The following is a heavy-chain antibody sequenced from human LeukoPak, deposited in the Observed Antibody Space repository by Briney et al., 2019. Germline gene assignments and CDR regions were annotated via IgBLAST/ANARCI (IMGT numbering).Heavy chain of an antibody. CDR2: IKSKTDGGTT. V-gene: IGHV3-15*01. CDR3: TTGPPYGDYVLTADI. CDR1: GFTFSDYY. J-gene: IGHJ3*02. D-gene: IGHD4-17*01. Sequence: GGSLRLSCAASGFTFSDYYMSWIRQAPGKGLEWVGRIKSKTDGGTTDYAAPVKGRFTISRDDSKNTLYLQMNSLKTEDTAVYYRTTGPPYGDYVLTADIWGQGTMVTVSS.